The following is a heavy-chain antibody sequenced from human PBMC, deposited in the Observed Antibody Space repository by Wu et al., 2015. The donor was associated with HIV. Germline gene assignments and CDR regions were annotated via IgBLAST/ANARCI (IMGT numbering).Heavy chain of an antibody. CDR1: GYSFTNYY. Sequence: QVQLVQSAAEVKKPGASVKVSCKASGYSFTNYYMHWVRQAPGQGPEWMGIINPNSGTTSYARNFQGRVTFTRDTSTNTVNMELNSLRSEDTGVYYCASPGDGSAVAAQYYFDYWGQGTLVTVSS. CDR2: INPNSGTT. D-gene: IGHD6-19*01. V-gene: IGHV1-46*01. CDR3: ASPGDGSAVAAQYYFDY. J-gene: IGHJ4*02.